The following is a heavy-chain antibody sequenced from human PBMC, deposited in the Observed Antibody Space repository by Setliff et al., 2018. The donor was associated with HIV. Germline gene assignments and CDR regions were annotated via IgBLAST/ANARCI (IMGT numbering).Heavy chain of an antibody. CDR1: GFTFSSYG. J-gene: IGHJ4*02. D-gene: IGHD6-19*01. V-gene: IGHV3-30*02. Sequence: SLRLSCAASGFTFSSYGMHWVRQAPDEGLEWVAFIRYDASYRYYADSVKGRFTISRDNSKNTLYLQMNSLRAEDTAVYFCAKNLYRSPWSPLDYWGQGTLVTVSS. CDR3: AKNLYRSPWSPLDY. CDR2: IRYDASYR.